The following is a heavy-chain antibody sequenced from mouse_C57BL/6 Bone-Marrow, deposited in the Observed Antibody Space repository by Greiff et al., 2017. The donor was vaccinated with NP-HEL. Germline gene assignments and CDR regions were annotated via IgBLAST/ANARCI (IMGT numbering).Heavy chain of an antibody. D-gene: IGHD1-1*01. CDR1: GYTFTSYW. CDR2: IHPNSGST. Sequence: VQLQQPGAELVKPGASVKLSCKASGYTFTSYWMHWVKQRPGQGLEWIGMIHPNSGSTNYNEKFKSKATLTVDKSSSTAYMQLSSLTSEDSAVYYCEREYGSGYGYFDVWGTGTTVTVSS. CDR3: EREYGSGYGYFDV. V-gene: IGHV1-64*01. J-gene: IGHJ1*03.